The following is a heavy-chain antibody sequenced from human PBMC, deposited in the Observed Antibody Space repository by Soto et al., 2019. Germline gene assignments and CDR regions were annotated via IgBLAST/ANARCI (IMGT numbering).Heavy chain of an antibody. CDR2: IYYSGST. CDR3: ARDPGYGSGVDP. D-gene: IGHD3-10*01. Sequence: QVQLQESGPGLVKPSETLSLTCTVSGGSISSYYWSWIRQPPGKGLEWIGYIYYSGSTNYNPSLRSRVPRSVHTSMNQFSLKLSSVTAADTAVYCCARDPGYGSGVDPWGQGTLVTVSS. CDR1: GGSISSYY. V-gene: IGHV4-59*01. J-gene: IGHJ5*02.